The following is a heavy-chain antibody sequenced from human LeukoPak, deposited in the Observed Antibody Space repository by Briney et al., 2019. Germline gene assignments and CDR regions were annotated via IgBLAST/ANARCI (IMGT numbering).Heavy chain of an antibody. CDR2: IYYSGST. D-gene: IGHD4-17*01. V-gene: IGHV4-59*01. J-gene: IGHJ4*02. Sequence: WIGYIYYSGSTNYNPSLKSRVTISVDTSKNQFSLKLSSVTAADTAVYYCARDDGDYGIDYWGQGTLVTVSS. CDR3: ARDDGDYGIDY.